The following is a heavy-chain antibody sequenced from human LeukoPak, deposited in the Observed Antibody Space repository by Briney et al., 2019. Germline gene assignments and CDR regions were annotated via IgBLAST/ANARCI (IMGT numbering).Heavy chain of an antibody. CDR2: ISYDGSNK. CDR3: ARESLSSGSFDY. Sequence: GGSLRLSCAASGFTFSSYAMHWVRQAPGKGLEWVAVISYDGSNKYYADSVKGRFTISRDNSKNTLCLQMNSLRAEDTAVYYCARESLSSGSFDYWGQGTLVTVSS. V-gene: IGHV3-30-3*01. J-gene: IGHJ4*02. CDR1: GFTFSSYA. D-gene: IGHD6-19*01.